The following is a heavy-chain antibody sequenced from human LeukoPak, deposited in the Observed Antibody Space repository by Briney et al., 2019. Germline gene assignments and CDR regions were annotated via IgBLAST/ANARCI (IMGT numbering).Heavy chain of an antibody. V-gene: IGHV3-30*02. J-gene: IGHJ4*02. CDR2: IRYVGSDK. Sequence: GGSLRLSCAASGFTFSTYGMHWVRQAPGKGPEWVAFIRYVGSDKFYADSVKGRFTISRDNSKNTLYLQMNSLSTEDTAVYYCAKKDGGIDFDYWGQGTLVTVSS. CDR3: AKKDGGIDFDY. CDR1: GFTFSTYG. D-gene: IGHD4-23*01.